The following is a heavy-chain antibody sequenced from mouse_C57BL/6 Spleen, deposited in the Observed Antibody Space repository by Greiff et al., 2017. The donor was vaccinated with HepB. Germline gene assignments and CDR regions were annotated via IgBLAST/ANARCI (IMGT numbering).Heavy chain of an antibody. V-gene: IGHV1-54*01. D-gene: IGHD2-4*01. Sequence: QVQLKQSGAELVRPGTSVKVSCKASGYAFTNYLIEWVKQRPGQGLEWIGVINPGSGGTNYNEKFKGKATLTADKSSSTAYMQLSSLTSEDSAVYCCARFYYDYDGGYFDYWGQGTTLTVSS. CDR3: ARFYYDYDGGYFDY. CDR1: GYAFTNYL. J-gene: IGHJ2*01. CDR2: INPGSGGT.